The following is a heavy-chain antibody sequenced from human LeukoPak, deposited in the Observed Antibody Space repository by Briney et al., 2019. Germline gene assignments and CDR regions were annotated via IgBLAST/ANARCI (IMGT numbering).Heavy chain of an antibody. CDR2: IYTSGST. Sequence: SQTLSLTCTVSGGSISSGSYYWSWIRQPAGKGLEWIGRIYTSGSTNYNPSLKSRVTISVDTSKNQFSLKLSSVTAADTAVYYCARGGYYGSGNDFRFDPWGQGTLVTVSS. V-gene: IGHV4-61*02. CDR1: GGSISSGSYY. CDR3: ARGGYYGSGNDFRFDP. J-gene: IGHJ5*02. D-gene: IGHD3-10*01.